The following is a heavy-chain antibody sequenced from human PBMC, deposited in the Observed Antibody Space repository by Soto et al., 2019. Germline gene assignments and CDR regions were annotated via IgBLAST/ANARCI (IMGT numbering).Heavy chain of an antibody. V-gene: IGHV4-31*03. CDR1: GGSISSGGYY. CDR2: IYYSGST. CDR3: ARLYGYCIRNSCHGHYAMDV. D-gene: IGHD2-2*01. J-gene: IGHJ6*02. Sequence: PSETLSLTCTVSGGSISSGGYYWSWIRQHPGKGLEWIGYIYYSGSTYYNPSLKSRVTISVDTSKNQFSLKLSSVTAADTAVYYCARLYGYCIRNSCHGHYAMDVCAQGTSVPVSS.